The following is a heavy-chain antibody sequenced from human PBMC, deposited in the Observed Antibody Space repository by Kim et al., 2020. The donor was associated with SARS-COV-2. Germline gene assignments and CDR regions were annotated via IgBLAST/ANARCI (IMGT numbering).Heavy chain of an antibody. D-gene: IGHD4-17*01. V-gene: IGHV4-59*08. Sequence: SETLSLTCKVFGASMSSFYWSWIRQSPGKGLEWIGYVYESGSTKYNPSLKSRLSISVDASKKEFSLRLASVTAADSAVYYCARLTYGDYETYLEYWGQGT. J-gene: IGHJ4*02. CDR2: VYESGST. CDR3: ARLTYGDYETYLEY. CDR1: GASMSSFY.